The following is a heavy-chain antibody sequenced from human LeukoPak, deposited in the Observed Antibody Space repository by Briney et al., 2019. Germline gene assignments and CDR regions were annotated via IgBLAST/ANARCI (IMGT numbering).Heavy chain of an antibody. CDR2: IIPIFGTA. Sequence: SVKVSCKASGGTFSSYAISWVRQAPGQGLEWMGGIIPIFGTANYAQKFQGRVTITADESTSTAYMELSSLRSEDTAVYYCAIDYYDSSGNTNWFDPWGQGTLVTVSS. D-gene: IGHD3-22*01. J-gene: IGHJ5*02. V-gene: IGHV1-69*13. CDR1: GGTFSSYA. CDR3: AIDYYDSSGNTNWFDP.